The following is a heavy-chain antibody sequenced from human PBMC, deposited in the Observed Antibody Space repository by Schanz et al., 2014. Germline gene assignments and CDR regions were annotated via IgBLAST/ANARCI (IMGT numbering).Heavy chain of an antibody. D-gene: IGHD6-25*01. V-gene: IGHV3-23*01. CDR1: GFTFSSYS. CDR3: AKVRYSSGWRGDYFDE. Sequence: EMQLLESGGGLAQPGGSLRLSCAASGFTFSSYSMSWVRQAPGKGLEWLSVISASGGDTYYADSVKGRFTISRDNSKNTLYLQMNSLRAEDTAVYYCAKVRYSSGWRGDYFDEWGQGTLVTVAS. J-gene: IGHJ4*02. CDR2: ISASGGDT.